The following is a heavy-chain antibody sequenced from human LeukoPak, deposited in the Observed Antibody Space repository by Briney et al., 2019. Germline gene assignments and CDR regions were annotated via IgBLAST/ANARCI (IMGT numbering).Heavy chain of an antibody. Sequence: PGGSLRLSRAASGFTFSNYAMNWVRQAPGKGLEWVSVLSGSGGNIVYADSVKGRFTISRDNPKNTMYLQMSSLRVDDTAVYYCASRRAGVGNAFDIWGQGTMVSVSS. CDR2: LSGSGGNI. D-gene: IGHD3-10*01. CDR3: ASRRAGVGNAFDI. J-gene: IGHJ3*02. V-gene: IGHV3-23*01. CDR1: GFTFSNYA.